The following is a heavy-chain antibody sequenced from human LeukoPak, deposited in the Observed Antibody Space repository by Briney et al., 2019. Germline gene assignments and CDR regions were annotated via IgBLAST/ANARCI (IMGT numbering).Heavy chain of an antibody. J-gene: IGHJ4*02. Sequence: SETLSLTCTVSGGSISSSSYYWGWIRQPPGKGLEWIGSIYYSGSTYYNPSLKSRVTISIDTSKNQFSLNLSSVTAADTAVYYCARSERYSSGWYFYFDYWGQGTLVTVSS. V-gene: IGHV4-39*07. D-gene: IGHD6-19*01. CDR3: ARSERYSSGWYFYFDY. CDR2: IYYSGST. CDR1: GGSISSSSYY.